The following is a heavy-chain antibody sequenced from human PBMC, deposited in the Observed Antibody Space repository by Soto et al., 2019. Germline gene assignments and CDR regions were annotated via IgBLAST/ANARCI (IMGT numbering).Heavy chain of an antibody. D-gene: IGHD3-3*01. J-gene: IGHJ5*02. V-gene: IGHV4-30-2*01. CDR2: IYHSGST. Sequence: QLQLQESGLGLVQPSQTLSLTCAVSGGSISSGGYSWSWIRQPPGKGLEWIGYIYHSGSTFYNPSLRSRVTISVDRSKNEFSLKMNSVTAADTAMYYCARAGAKRSSEWHNWFDPWGQGTLVTVSS. CDR1: GGSISSGGYS. CDR3: ARAGAKRSSEWHNWFDP.